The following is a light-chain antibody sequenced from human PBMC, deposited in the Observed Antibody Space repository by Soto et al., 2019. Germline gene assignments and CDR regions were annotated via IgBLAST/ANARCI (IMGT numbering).Light chain of an antibody. CDR2: EVS. J-gene: IGLJ1*01. CDR1: SMVVGGYNL. V-gene: IGLV2-23*02. CDR3: CSYAGSSTYV. Sequence: QSALISLASLFGFLERSSPTPCMGTSMVVGGYNLASWYQQHPGKAPKLMIYEVSKRPSGVSNRFSGSKSGNTASLTISGLQAEDEADYYCCSYAGSSTYVFGTGTKLTVL.